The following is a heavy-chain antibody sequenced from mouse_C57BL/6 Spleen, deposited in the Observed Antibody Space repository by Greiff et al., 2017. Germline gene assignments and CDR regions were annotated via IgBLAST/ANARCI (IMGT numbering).Heavy chain of an antibody. CDR2: IDPEDGDT. D-gene: IGHD1-1*01. V-gene: IGHV14-1*01. CDR1: GFNIKDYY. J-gene: IGHJ1*03. Sequence: VQLQQSGAELVRPGASVKLSCTASGFNIKDYYMHWVKQRPEQGLEWIGRIDPEDGDTEYAPKFQGKATMTADTSSNTAYLQLSSLTSEDTAVYYCTSGPMTTVVGDWYFDVWGTGTTVTVSS. CDR3: TSGPMTTVVGDWYFDV.